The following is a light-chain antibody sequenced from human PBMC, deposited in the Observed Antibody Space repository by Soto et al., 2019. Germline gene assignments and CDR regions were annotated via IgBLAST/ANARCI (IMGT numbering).Light chain of an antibody. Sequence: QSALTQPASVSGSPGQSITISCTGTSSDVGAYDYVSWYQQHPDKAPKLMIYEVSNRPSGVADRFSGSKSVNTAPLTISGLQAEDEADYYCSSYTSRSTWVFGTGTQLTVL. CDR1: SSDVGAYDY. V-gene: IGLV2-14*03. CDR3: SSYTSRSTWV. CDR2: EVS. J-gene: IGLJ1*01.